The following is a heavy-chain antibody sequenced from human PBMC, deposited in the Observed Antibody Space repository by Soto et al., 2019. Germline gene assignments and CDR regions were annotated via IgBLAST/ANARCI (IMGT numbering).Heavy chain of an antibody. J-gene: IGHJ4*02. CDR3: ARGPTVRTYADDSRAYFYFFDY. CDR1: GDSISTFY. V-gene: IGHV4-59*01. CDR2: VYYTGST. D-gene: IGHD3-22*01. Sequence: PSETLSLTCTVSGDSISTFYWGWMRQSPGKELEWIGYVYYTGSTNYNPSLKSRVTISVDRSKNQCSLKLTSANAADTAVYYCARGPTVRTYADDSRAYFYFFDYWGQGTQVTASS.